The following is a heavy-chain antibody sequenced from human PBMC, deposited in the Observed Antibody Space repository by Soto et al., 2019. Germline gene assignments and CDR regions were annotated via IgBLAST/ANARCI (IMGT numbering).Heavy chain of an antibody. Sequence: PGGSLRVSCAASGFNFGLYAMTWVRQAPGKRLEWVSEISSSSGRTTRYADSVRGRFTISRDNSRNTLYLEMTNLRADDTATYFCAQMTVLTTSAFDVCGQGTLVTVS. V-gene: IGHV3-23*01. J-gene: IGHJ3*01. CDR3: AQMTVLTTSAFDV. CDR1: GFNFGLYA. D-gene: IGHD4-17*01. CDR2: ISSSSGRTT.